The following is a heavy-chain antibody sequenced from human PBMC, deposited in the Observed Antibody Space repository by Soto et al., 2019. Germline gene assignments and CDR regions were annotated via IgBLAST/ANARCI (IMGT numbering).Heavy chain of an antibody. J-gene: IGHJ5*02. Sequence: QITLKESGPTLVKPTQTLTLTCTFSGFSLSTHGVAVGWIRQPPGKALECLAIISWDDDKRYNPSLKNRLTITMDTSKNQVVLTMTNVDPVDTATYRCAYRLPYNMNWESGWFDPWGQGTLVTVSS. CDR1: GFSLSTHGVA. CDR2: ISWDDDK. D-gene: IGHD1-7*01. V-gene: IGHV2-5*02. CDR3: AYRLPYNMNWESGWFDP.